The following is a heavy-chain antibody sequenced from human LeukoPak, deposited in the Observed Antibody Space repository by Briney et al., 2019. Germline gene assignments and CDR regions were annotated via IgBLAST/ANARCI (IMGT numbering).Heavy chain of an antibody. CDR2: ISSSGSTI. D-gene: IGHD3-3*01. CDR3: ARVKFLEWFPYGMDV. V-gene: IGHV3-11*04. CDR1: GFTFSDYY. Sequence: GGNLRLSCAASGFTFSDYYMSWIRQAPGQGLEWVSYISSSGSTIYYADSVKGRFTISRDNAKNSLYLQMNSLRAEDTAVYYCARVKFLEWFPYGMDVWGQENTVTVSS. J-gene: IGHJ6*02.